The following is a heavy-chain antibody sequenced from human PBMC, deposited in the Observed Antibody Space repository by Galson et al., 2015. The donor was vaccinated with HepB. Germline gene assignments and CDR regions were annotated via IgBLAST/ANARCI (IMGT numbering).Heavy chain of an antibody. D-gene: IGHD6-19*01. CDR2: IKSKADGGTT. Sequence: SLRLSCAASGFTFSNAWMSWVRQAPGKGLEWVGRIKSKADGGTTDYAAPVKGRFTTSRDDSKNTLYLQMNSLKTEDTAVYYCTTPSGYSSGWYWYYGMDVWGQGTTVTVSS. V-gene: IGHV3-15*01. CDR1: GFTFSNAW. J-gene: IGHJ6*02. CDR3: TTPSGYSSGWYWYYGMDV.